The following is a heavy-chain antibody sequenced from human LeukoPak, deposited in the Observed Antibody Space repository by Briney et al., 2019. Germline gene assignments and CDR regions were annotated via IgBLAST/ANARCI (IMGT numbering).Heavy chain of an antibody. CDR2: IFYTGRT. V-gene: IGHV4-39*07. D-gene: IGHD3-22*01. Sequence: SETLSLTCTVSGGSISSSTYYWGWIRQPPGKGLEWIGSIFYTGRTYYNPSLKSRVTMSVDTSKNQFSLKLSSVTAADTAVYYCARDRYYYDSSGSPFDYWGQGTLVTVSS. J-gene: IGHJ4*02. CDR3: ARDRYYYDSSGSPFDY. CDR1: GGSISSSTYY.